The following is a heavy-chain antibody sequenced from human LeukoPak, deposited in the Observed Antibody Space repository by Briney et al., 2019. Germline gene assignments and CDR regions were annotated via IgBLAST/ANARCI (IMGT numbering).Heavy chain of an antibody. D-gene: IGHD5-12*01. CDR1: SGSISSSTYY. Sequence: SETLSLTCTVSSGSISSSTYYWDWIRQPPGQGLEWIGNIYDSGDTYYTPSLKSRVTMFVDTSKNQFSLKLSSVTAADTAVYYCARHGRPGYGGYENAFDIWGQGTMVTVSS. CDR3: ARHGRPGYGGYENAFDI. CDR2: IYDSGDT. J-gene: IGHJ3*02. V-gene: IGHV4-39*01.